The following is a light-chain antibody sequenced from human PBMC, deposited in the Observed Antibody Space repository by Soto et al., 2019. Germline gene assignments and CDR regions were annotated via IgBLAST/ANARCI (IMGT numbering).Light chain of an antibody. CDR1: QSVSSN. J-gene: IGKJ5*01. CDR2: DAS. CDR3: QQYHNWPIT. V-gene: IGKV3-15*01. Sequence: EIVITPSPATLSVSPGESATLSCRASQSVSSNLAWHQQKPGQAPRILMYDASTRATGISARFSGSGSGTEFTLTISSLQSEDFAVYYCQQYHNWPITFGQGTRLEIK.